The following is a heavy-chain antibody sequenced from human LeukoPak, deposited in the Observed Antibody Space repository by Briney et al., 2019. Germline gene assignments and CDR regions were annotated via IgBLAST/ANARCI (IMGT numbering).Heavy chain of an antibody. CDR3: ARDDLAGIDY. J-gene: IGHJ4*02. Sequence: GGSLRLSCAASGFTFSSYSMNWVRQAPGKGLEWVSSISSSSSYIYYADSVKGRFTISRDNAKNSLYLQMNSLRAEDTAAYYCARDDLAGIDYWGQGTLVTVSS. V-gene: IGHV3-21*01. CDR2: ISSSSSYI. CDR1: GFTFSSYS. D-gene: IGHD6-19*01.